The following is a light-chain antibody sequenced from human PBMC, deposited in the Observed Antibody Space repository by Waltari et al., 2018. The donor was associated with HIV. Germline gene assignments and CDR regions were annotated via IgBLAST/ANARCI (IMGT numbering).Light chain of an antibody. J-gene: IGLJ2*01. CDR3: HRWGTGFE. CDR2: VNSDGSN. V-gene: IGLV4-69*01. Sequence: QLVLTQSPSASASLGASVKLTCTLSSGHTNYAIAWHQLQSEKGPRFLMKVNSDGSNTKGDGIHDRFTGSRSGAEHYLTSSSLQAVDEADYYCHRWGTGFEFGGGTNLTVL. CDR1: SGHTNYA.